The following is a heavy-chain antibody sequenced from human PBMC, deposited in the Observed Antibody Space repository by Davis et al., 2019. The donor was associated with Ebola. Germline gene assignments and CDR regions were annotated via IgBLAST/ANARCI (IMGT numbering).Heavy chain of an antibody. CDR3: ARAVFSIVVVPAAIWEGWFDP. V-gene: IGHV4-31*03. J-gene: IGHJ5*02. Sequence: PSETLSLTCTVSGGSISSGGYYWSWIRQHPGKGLEWIGYTYYSGSTYYNPSLKSRVTISVDTSKNQFSLKLSSVTAADTAVYYCARAVFSIVVVPAAIWEGWFDPWGQGTLVTVSS. CDR1: GGSISSGGYY. D-gene: IGHD2-2*01. CDR2: TYYSGST.